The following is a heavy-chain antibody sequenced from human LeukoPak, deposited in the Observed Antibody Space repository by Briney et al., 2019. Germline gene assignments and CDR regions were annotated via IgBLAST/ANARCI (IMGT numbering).Heavy chain of an antibody. J-gene: IGHJ4*02. CDR3: ARGIVPDI. Sequence: SETLSLTCTVPGGSISSYSWSWIRQPPGKGLEWIGYIYHSGSTYYNPSLKSRVTISVDRSKNQFSLKLSSVTAADTAVYYCARGIVPDIWGQGTLVTVSS. CDR1: GGSISSYS. V-gene: IGHV4-30-2*01. D-gene: IGHD3-16*02. CDR2: IYHSGST.